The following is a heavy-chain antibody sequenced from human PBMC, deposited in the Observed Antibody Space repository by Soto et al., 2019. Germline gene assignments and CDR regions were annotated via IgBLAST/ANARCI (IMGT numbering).Heavy chain of an antibody. D-gene: IGHD2-2*01. CDR2: ISWNSGSI. J-gene: IGHJ6*02. V-gene: IGHV3-9*01. Sequence: GWSLRLSCASSVFTFDDYAMHWVRQAPGKGLEWVSGISWNSGSIGYADSVKGRFTISRDNAKNSPYLQMNSLRAEDTALYYCAKDLAYCSSTPTCYYYGMDVWGQGTTVTVSS. CDR1: VFTFDDYA. CDR3: AKDLAYCSSTPTCYYYGMDV.